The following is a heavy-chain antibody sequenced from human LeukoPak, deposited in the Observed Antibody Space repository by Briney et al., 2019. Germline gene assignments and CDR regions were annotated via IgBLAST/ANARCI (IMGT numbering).Heavy chain of an antibody. CDR1: GGSISSYY. D-gene: IGHD3-16*01. Sequence: SETLSLTCTVSGGSISSYYWSWIRQPPGKGLEWIGYIYYSGSTNYNPSLKSRVTISVDTSKNQFSLELSSVTAADTAVYYCARSNSPLGGNWFDPWGQGTLVTVSS. V-gene: IGHV4-59*01. J-gene: IGHJ5*02. CDR3: ARSNSPLGGNWFDP. CDR2: IYYSGST.